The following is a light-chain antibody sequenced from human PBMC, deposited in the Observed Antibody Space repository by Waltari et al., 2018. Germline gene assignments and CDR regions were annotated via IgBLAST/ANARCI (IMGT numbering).Light chain of an antibody. CDR3: FSQTLDGLVL. J-gene: IGLJ2*01. CDR1: GSAVGASDY. V-gene: IGLV2-14*03. Sequence: QSALTQPASVSGSPGQSITISCSGVGSAVGASDYVSWHQHHPGKAPQVIIYDVTIRPSGVSDRFSASKSANTASLTISRLQPEDEADYYCFSQTLDGLVLFGGGTRLTVL. CDR2: DVT.